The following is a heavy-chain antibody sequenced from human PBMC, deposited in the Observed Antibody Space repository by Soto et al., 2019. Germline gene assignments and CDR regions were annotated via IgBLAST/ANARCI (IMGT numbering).Heavy chain of an antibody. V-gene: IGHV1-18*01. Sequence: ASVKVSCKASGYTFTSYGISWVRQAPGQGLEWMGWISAYNGNTNYAQKLQGRVTMTTDTSTSTAYMELRSLRSDDTAVYYCARRRSDPVPGEAFDIWGQGTMVTVSS. CDR2: ISAYNGNT. D-gene: IGHD6-19*01. CDR3: ARRRSDPVPGEAFDI. J-gene: IGHJ3*02. CDR1: GYTFTSYG.